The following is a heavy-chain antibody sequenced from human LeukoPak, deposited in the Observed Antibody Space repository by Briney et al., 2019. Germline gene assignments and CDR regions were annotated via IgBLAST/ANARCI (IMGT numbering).Heavy chain of an antibody. CDR2: IGSTGDTT. J-gene: IGHJ4*02. CDR1: GFTFTTFG. Sequence: GGSLRLSCAASGFTFTTFGMSWVRQAPGKGLEWVSAIGSTGDTTYYADSVKGRFIISRDNSKNTLSLQMNSLRVEDTAIYYCAKLESGSCLWGQGTLVTVSS. CDR3: AKLESGSCL. V-gene: IGHV3-23*01. D-gene: IGHD6-13*01.